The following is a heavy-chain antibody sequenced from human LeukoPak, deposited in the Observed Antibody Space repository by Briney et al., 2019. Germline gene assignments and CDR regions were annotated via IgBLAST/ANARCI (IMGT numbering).Heavy chain of an antibody. CDR2: ITFSGDTK. Sequence: GGSLRLSCEASGFTFGSHSMSWVRQAPGKGLEWISYITFSGDTKYYADSVKGRFTISRDNAKNSLYLQMNSLRDEDTAVYYCSRTGYFDYWGQGTLVTVSS. CDR1: GFTFGSHS. CDR3: SRTGYFDY. V-gene: IGHV3-48*02. J-gene: IGHJ4*02.